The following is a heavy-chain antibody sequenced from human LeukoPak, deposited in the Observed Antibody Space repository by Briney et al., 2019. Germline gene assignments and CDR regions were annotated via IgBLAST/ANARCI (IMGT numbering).Heavy chain of an antibody. CDR2: ISYDGSNK. J-gene: IGHJ4*02. CDR1: GFTFNIYG. V-gene: IGHV3-30*18. D-gene: IGHD3-10*01. Sequence: GGSLRRSCSGSGFTFNIYGIQWVPPAPGQGLEGVAVISYDGSNKYYADSVKGRFTISRDNSKNTVFLQMNSLRLEDTAVYYCTKELRGSSYFEHWGQGILVTVSS. CDR3: TKELRGSSYFEH.